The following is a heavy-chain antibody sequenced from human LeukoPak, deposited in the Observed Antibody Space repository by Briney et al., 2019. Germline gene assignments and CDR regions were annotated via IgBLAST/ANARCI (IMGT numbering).Heavy chain of an antibody. CDR2: ISAYNGNA. J-gene: IGHJ6*03. CDR3: ARVYRQVVPAATANYYYYYYMDV. V-gene: IGHV1-18*01. Sequence: ASVKVSCKASGYTFTSYGISWVRQAPGQGLEWMGWISAYNGNANYAQKLQGRVTMTTDTSTSTAYMELRSLRSDDTAVYYCARVYRQVVPAATANYYYYYYMDVWAKGTTVTISS. D-gene: IGHD2-2*01. CDR1: GYTFTSYG.